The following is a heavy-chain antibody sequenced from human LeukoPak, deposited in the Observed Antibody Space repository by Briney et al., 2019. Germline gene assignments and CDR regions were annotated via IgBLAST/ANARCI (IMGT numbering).Heavy chain of an antibody. J-gene: IGHJ6*02. D-gene: IGHD6-13*01. V-gene: IGHV1-24*01. CDR2: FDPEDGET. CDR3: ARSRSSSWYGRSFYYYYYGMDV. CDR1: GYTLTELS. Sequence: ASVKVSCKVSGYTLTELSMHWVRQAPGKGLEWMGGFDPEDGETIYAQKFQGRVTMTEDISTDTAYMELNSLRAEDTAVYYCARSRSSSWYGRSFYYYYYGMDVWGQGTTVTVSS.